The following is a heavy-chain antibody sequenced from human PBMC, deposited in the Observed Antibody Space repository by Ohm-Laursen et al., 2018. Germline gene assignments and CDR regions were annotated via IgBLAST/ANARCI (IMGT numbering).Heavy chain of an antibody. CDR1: GYTFTGYY. CDR3: AKDSSGGYYGMHV. Sequence: ASVKVSCKASGYTFTGYYMHWVRQAPGQGLEWMGWINPNSGGTNYAQKFQGRVTMTRDTSISTAYLELSRLRSDDTALYYCAKDSSGGYYGMHVWGQGTTVTVSS. CDR2: INPNSGGT. V-gene: IGHV1-2*02. J-gene: IGHJ6*02. D-gene: IGHD3-10*01.